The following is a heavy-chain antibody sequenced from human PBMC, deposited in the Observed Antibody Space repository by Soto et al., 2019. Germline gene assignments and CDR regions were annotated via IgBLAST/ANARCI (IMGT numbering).Heavy chain of an antibody. CDR3: ARHGSGSYFDPFDY. CDR2: IYYTGST. CDR1: GGSISSGYYY. J-gene: IGHJ4*02. Sequence: QVQLQESGPGLVKPSQTLTLTCTVSGGSISSGYYYWSWIRQPPGKGLEWIGYIYYTGSTYENPALKSRVTTSVDTSKSQCSLKLRSVTAADTAVYYCARHGSGSYFDPFDYWGQGTVITVSS. D-gene: IGHD3-10*01. V-gene: IGHV4-30-4*01.